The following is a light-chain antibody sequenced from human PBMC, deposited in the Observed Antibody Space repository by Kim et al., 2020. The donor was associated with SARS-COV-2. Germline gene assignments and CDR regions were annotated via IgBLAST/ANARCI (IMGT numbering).Light chain of an antibody. J-gene: IGKJ2*01. CDR1: ESIAFY. CDR2: QAS. Sequence: DIRVTQSPSTLSASIGDTVNITCRASESIAFYLSWFQVKPGKAPKLLIYQASDLETGVPSRFTGSGSGTDFTLTISSLQADDFATYFCQHFHRHSGTFGQGTKLEI. V-gene: IGKV1-5*03. CDR3: QHFHRHSGT.